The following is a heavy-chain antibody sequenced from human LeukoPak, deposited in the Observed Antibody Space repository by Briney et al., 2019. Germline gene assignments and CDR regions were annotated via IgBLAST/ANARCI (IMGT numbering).Heavy chain of an antibody. V-gene: IGHV4-34*01. J-gene: IGHJ3*02. Sequence: SETLSLTCAVYGGSFSGYYWSWIRQPPGKGLEWIGETNHSGSTNYNPSLKSRVTISVDTSKNQFSLKLSSVTAADTAVYYCARGRSSYYYDRVDAFDIWGQGTMVTVSS. CDR3: ARGRSSYYYDRVDAFDI. D-gene: IGHD3-22*01. CDR1: GGSFSGYY. CDR2: TNHSGST.